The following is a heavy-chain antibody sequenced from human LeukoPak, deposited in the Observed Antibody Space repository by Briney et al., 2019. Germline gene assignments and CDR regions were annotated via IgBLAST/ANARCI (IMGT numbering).Heavy chain of an antibody. Sequence: GGSLRLSCAASGFTFSSYEMNWVRQAPGKGLEWVSYISSSGSTKYYADSVKGRFTISRDNAKNSLYLQMNSLRAEDTAVYYCARDWGRSTNWFDPWGQGTLVTVSS. J-gene: IGHJ5*02. CDR3: ARDWGRSTNWFDP. CDR2: ISSSGSTK. CDR1: GFTFSSYE. D-gene: IGHD3-16*01. V-gene: IGHV3-48*03.